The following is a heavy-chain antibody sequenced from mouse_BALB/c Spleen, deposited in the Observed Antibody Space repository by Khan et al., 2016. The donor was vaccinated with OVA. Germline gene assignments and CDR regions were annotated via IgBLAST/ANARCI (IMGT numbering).Heavy chain of an antibody. CDR2: ISYSGST. V-gene: IGHV3-2*02. CDR3: ARSIMAN. CDR1: GYSTTSDYA. Sequence: EVQLQELGPGLVKPSQSLSLTCTVTGYSTTSDYAWNWIRQFPGNKLEWIGYISYSGSTSYNPSLKSRISITRDTSKNQFFLQLNSVTTEDTATYYCARSIMANWGQGTTLTVSS. J-gene: IGHJ2*01.